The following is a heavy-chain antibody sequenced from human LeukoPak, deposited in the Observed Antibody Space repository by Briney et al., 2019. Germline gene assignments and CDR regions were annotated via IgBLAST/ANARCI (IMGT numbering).Heavy chain of an antibody. J-gene: IGHJ6*03. V-gene: IGHV3-30*02. CDR2: IQYDGSVK. CDR3: AKIPYGDYVLDYYYYMDV. D-gene: IGHD4-17*01. Sequence: GGSLRLSCAASGFTFSTYGMHWVRQAPGKGLEWVTFIQYDGSVKLYADSVKGRFTISRDNSKNTLYLQMYSLRAEDTAVYYCAKIPYGDYVLDYYYYMDVWGKGTTVTISS. CDR1: GFTFSTYG.